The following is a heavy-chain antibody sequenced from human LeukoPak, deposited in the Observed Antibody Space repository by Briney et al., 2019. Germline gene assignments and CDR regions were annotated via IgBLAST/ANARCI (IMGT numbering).Heavy chain of an antibody. CDR3: ARVRTEWYIDL. CDR1: GFIFNSHW. CDR2: IRQDGNEK. V-gene: IGHV3-7*01. J-gene: IGHJ2*01. Sequence: GGSLRLSCAGSGFIFNSHWMTWVRQAPGMGLEWVGNIRQDGNEKFYGESVRDRFTISRDNAKNSLYLQLNSLRAEDTAIYYCARVRTEWYIDLWGRGTLVTVSP. D-gene: IGHD2-8*02.